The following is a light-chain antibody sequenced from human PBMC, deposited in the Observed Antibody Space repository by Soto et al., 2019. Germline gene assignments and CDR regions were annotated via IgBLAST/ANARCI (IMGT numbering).Light chain of an antibody. CDR2: DAS. J-gene: IGKJ3*01. V-gene: IGKV1-13*02. Sequence: AIQLTQSPSSLSASVGDRVTITCRASQGISSALAWYQQKMGKPPKLLIYDASSLQSGVPSRFSGSGSGTYFTLTISSLLPEDFATYYCQHFNSFPPTFGPGTKVDIK. CDR3: QHFNSFPPT. CDR1: QGISSA.